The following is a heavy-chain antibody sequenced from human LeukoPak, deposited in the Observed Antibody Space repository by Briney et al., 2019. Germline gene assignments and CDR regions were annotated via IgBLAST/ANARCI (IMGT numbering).Heavy chain of an antibody. CDR3: ARDTPQYSSSWYLWVDWFDP. J-gene: IGHJ5*02. D-gene: IGHD6-13*01. Sequence: ASVKVSCKASGYTISNYAFTWVRQAPGQGLEWMGWISVFNGNTNYAQKLQGRVTMTTDTSTSTAYMELRSLRSDDTAVYYCARDTPQYSSSWYLWVDWFDPWGEGTLVTVSS. CDR1: GYTISNYA. V-gene: IGHV1-18*01. CDR2: ISVFNGNT.